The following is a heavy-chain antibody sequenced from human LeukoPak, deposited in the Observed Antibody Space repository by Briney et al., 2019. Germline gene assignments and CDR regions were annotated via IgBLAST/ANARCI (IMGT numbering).Heavy chain of an antibody. Sequence: PSETLSLTCTVSGGSISSYYWSWIRQPPGKGLEWIGYIYYSGSTNYNPSLKSRATISVDTSKNQFSLKLGSVTAADTAVYYCARVPGVAATSYYFDYWGQGTLVTVSS. CDR1: GGSISSYY. V-gene: IGHV4-59*01. CDR3: ARVPGVAATSYYFDY. D-gene: IGHD2-15*01. J-gene: IGHJ4*02. CDR2: IYYSGST.